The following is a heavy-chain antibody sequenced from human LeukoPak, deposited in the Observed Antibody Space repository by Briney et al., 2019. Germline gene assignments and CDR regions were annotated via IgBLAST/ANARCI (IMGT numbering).Heavy chain of an antibody. J-gene: IGHJ4*02. CDR2: INPNSGGT. Sequence: ASVKVSCKASGYTFTGYYMHWVRQAPGQGLEWMGWINPNSGGTNYAQKFQGRVTMTRDTSISTAYMELSRLRSDDTAVYYCARHIGILGKWGFDYWGQGTLVTVSS. CDR3: ARHIGILGKWGFDY. V-gene: IGHV1-2*02. CDR1: GYTFTGYY. D-gene: IGHD2/OR15-2a*01.